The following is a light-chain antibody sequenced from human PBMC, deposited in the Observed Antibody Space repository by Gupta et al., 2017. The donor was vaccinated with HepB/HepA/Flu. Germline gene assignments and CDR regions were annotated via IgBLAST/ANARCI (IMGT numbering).Light chain of an antibody. J-gene: IGKJ1*01. CDR1: QAISNY. CDR3: HQYDSYPLT. CDR2: DAS. Sequence: TQLSQSPSSLSASVGDRVTITCQASQAISNYTNWYEVKPGKAPKLLIYDASTLETGVPSRFSGGGSGTDFTLTITSLQSEDFATYFCHQYDSYPLTFGQGTKVDLK. V-gene: IGKV1-33*01.